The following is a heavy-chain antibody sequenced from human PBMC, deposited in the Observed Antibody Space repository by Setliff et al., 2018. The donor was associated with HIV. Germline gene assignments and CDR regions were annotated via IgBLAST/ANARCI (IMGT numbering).Heavy chain of an antibody. D-gene: IGHD4-17*01. CDR3: ARDMTTVTYNWFDP. CDR1: GYTFTSYG. Sequence: ASVMVSCKASGYTFTSYGISWVRQAPGQGLEWMGWISAYNGNTNYAQKLQGRVTMTTDTSTSTAYMELRSLRSDDTAVYYCARDMTTVTYNWFDPWGQGTLVTVSS. V-gene: IGHV1-18*01. J-gene: IGHJ5*02. CDR2: ISAYNGNT.